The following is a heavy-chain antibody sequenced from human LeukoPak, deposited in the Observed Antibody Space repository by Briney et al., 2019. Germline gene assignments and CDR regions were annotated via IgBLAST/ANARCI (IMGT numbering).Heavy chain of an antibody. CDR3: ARGGGSYYAWEPNWFDP. D-gene: IGHD1-26*01. CDR1: GFTFSSYS. V-gene: IGHV3-21*01. CDR2: ISSSSSYI. Sequence: GGSLRLSCAASGFTFSSYSMNWVRQAPGKGLEWVSSISSSSSYIYYADSVKGRFTISRDNAKNSLYLQMNSLRAEDTAVYYCARGGGSYYAWEPNWFDPWGQGTLVTVSS. J-gene: IGHJ5*02.